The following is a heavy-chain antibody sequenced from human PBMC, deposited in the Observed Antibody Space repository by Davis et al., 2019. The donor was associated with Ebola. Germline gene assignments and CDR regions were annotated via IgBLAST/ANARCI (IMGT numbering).Heavy chain of an antibody. D-gene: IGHD5-24*01. CDR1: GYSFTSYW. CDR3: ARLGVDGYSYCFDY. V-gene: IGHV5-51*01. Sequence: PGGSLRLSCKGSGYSFTSYWIGWVRQMPGKGLEWMGIIYPGGSDTRYSPSLQGQVTISADNSSSTAYLQWSSLKASDTAVYYCARLGVDGYSYCFDYWGQGTLVTVSS. CDR2: IYPGGSDT. J-gene: IGHJ4*02.